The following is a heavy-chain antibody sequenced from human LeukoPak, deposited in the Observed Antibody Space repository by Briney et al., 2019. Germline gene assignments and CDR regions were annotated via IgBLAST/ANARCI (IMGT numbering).Heavy chain of an antibody. CDR2: ISAYNGNT. J-gene: IGHJ6*02. CDR3: ARVRTGTTVWGLYYYYYGMDV. CDR1: GYTFTSYG. Sequence: GASVKVSCKASGYTFTSYGISWVRQAPGQGLEWMGRISAYNGNTNYAQKLQGRVTMTTDTSTSTAYMELRSLRSDDTAVYYCARVRTGTTVWGLYYYYYGMDVWGQGTTVTVSS. V-gene: IGHV1-18*01. D-gene: IGHD1-1*01.